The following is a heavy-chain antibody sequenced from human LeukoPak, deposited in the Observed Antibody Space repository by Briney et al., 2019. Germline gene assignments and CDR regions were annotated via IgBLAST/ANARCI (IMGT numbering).Heavy chain of an antibody. CDR3: ASRSNSGYEFFDY. J-gene: IGHJ4*02. V-gene: IGHV5-51*01. CDR1: EYSFTSYW. D-gene: IGHD5-12*01. Sequence: GESLKISCKVSEYSFTSYWISWVRQMPGKGLEWMGIIYPGDSDTRYSPSFQGQVTISADKSISTAYLQWSSLKASDTAMYYCASRSNSGYEFFDYWGQGTLVTVSS. CDR2: IYPGDSDT.